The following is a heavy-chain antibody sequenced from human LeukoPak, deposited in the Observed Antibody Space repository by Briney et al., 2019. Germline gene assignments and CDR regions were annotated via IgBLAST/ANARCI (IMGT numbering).Heavy chain of an antibody. V-gene: IGHV4-39*07. CDR2: IYYSGST. D-gene: IGHD2/OR15-2a*01. J-gene: IGHJ3*02. Sequence: PGGSLRLSCAASGFTFSSYAMSWIRQPPGKGLEWIGSIYYSGSTYYNPSLKSRVTISVDTSKNQFSLKLSSVTAADTAVYYCAIASRGIFYDTSFDIWGQGTMVTVSS. CDR3: AIASRGIFYDTSFDI. CDR1: GFTFSSYA.